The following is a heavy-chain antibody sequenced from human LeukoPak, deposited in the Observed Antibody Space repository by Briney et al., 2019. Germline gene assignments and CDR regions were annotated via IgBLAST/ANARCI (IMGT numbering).Heavy chain of an antibody. CDR2: VSYDGSNT. CDR1: GFTFNAYA. Sequence: GGSLRLSCVASGFTFNAYAMHWVRQSPGKGLEWVAVVSYDGSNTNYADSVRGRFTVSRDNSKNTVYLELQSLTTDDTAVFYCAGDWGDLLAFGPWGQGTLVIVSS. V-gene: IGHV3-30*03. J-gene: IGHJ5*02. D-gene: IGHD3-3*01. CDR3: AGDWGDLLAFGP.